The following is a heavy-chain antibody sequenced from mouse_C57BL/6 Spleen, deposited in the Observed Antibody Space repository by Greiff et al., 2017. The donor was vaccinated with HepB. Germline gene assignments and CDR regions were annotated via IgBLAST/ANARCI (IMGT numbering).Heavy chain of an antibody. CDR2: ISYDGSN. Sequence: EVQLVESGPGLVKPSQSLSLTCSVTGYSITSGYYWNWIRQFPGNKLEWMGYISYDGSNNYNPSLKNRISITRDTSKNQFFLKLNSVTTEDTATYYCARTDYYGSSEGYWGQGTTLTVSS. CDR1: GYSITSGYY. J-gene: IGHJ2*01. V-gene: IGHV3-6*01. D-gene: IGHD1-1*01. CDR3: ARTDYYGSSEGY.